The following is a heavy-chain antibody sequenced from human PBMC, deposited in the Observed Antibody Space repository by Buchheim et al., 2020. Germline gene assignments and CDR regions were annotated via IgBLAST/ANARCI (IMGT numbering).Heavy chain of an antibody. CDR3: ARERSQLWLGVRYYYFDY. D-gene: IGHD5-18*01. J-gene: IGHJ4*02. V-gene: IGHV4-31*03. Sequence: QVQLQESGPGLVKASQTLSLTCTVSGGSLSSGGYYWSWIRQHPGKGLEWIGYIYYTGSTYYNPSLKSRVTISVDTAKNQFSLNVNSVTAADTAIYYCARERSQLWLGVRYYYFDYWGQGAL. CDR2: IYYTGST. CDR1: GGSLSSGGYY.